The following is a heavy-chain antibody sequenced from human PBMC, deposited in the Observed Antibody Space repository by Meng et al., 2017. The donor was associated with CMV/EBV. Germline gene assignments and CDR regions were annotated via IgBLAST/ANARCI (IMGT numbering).Heavy chain of an antibody. D-gene: IGHD2-2*01. CDR3: AREWVVVPASVGGVDAFDI. V-gene: IGHV3-66*02. Sequence: GGSLRLSCAASGFTFSSYWMHWVRQAPGKGLEWVSVIYSGGSTYYADSVKGRFTISRDNSKNTLYLQMNSLRAEDTAVYYCAREWVVVPASVGGVDAFDIWGQGTMVTVSS. J-gene: IGHJ3*02. CDR1: GFTFSSYW. CDR2: IYSGGST.